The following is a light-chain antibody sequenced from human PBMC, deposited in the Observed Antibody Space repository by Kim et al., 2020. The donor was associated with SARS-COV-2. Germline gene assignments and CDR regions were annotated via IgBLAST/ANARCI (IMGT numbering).Light chain of an antibody. CDR2: DVS. V-gene: IGLV2-14*01. Sequence: QSALTQPASVSGSPGQSITISCTGTSSEVSAYNRVSWYQQPPGTAPKLLIYDVSKRPSGVSNRFSGSKSGNTASLTISGLQAEDEADYYCSSYTYSTTWVFGGGTQLTVL. CDR3: SSYTYSTTWV. J-gene: IGLJ3*02. CDR1: SSEVSAYNR.